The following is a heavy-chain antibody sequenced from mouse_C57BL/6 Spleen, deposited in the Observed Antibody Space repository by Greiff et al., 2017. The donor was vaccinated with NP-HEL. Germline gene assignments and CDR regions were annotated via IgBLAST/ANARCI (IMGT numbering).Heavy chain of an antibody. Sequence: EVQVVESGPELVKPGASVKMSCKASGYTFTDYNMHWVKQSHGKSLEWIGYINPNNGGTSYNQKFKGKATLTVNKSSSTAYMELRSLTSEDSAVYYCARRDYDYDEYYFDYWGQGTTLTVSS. J-gene: IGHJ2*01. D-gene: IGHD2-4*01. CDR2: INPNNGGT. CDR3: ARRDYDYDEYYFDY. V-gene: IGHV1-22*01. CDR1: GYTFTDYN.